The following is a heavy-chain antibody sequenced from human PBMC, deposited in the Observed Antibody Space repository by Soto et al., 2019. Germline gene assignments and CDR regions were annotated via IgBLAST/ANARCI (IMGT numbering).Heavy chain of an antibody. CDR1: AYTFTSYG. V-gene: IGHV1-18*01. CDR2: ISAYNGNT. D-gene: IGHD6-19*01. J-gene: IGHJ4*02. CDR3: ARGRAQWLVPEPLFDY. Sequence: ASVQVPCTGSAYTFTSYGISRVRQAPGQGLEWMGWISAYNGNTNNAQKLQGRVTMTTDTSTSKAYMELRSLRSDDTAVYYCARGRAQWLVPEPLFDYWGQGTLVTVSS.